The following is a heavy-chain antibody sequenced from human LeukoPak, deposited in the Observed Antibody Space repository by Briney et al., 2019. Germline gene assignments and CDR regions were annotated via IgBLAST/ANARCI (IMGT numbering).Heavy chain of an antibody. V-gene: IGHV4-34*01. D-gene: IGHD6-13*01. CDR3: ASTRQYSSSWYYKFDP. Sequence: SETLSLTCTVSGGSISSYYWSWIRQSPGKGLEWIAEINHSGGTNYNPSLKSRVTISVDTSKNQFSLKLTSVTAADTAVYYCASTRQYSSSWYYKFDPWGQGTLVTVSS. CDR2: INHSGGT. CDR1: GGSISSYY. J-gene: IGHJ5*02.